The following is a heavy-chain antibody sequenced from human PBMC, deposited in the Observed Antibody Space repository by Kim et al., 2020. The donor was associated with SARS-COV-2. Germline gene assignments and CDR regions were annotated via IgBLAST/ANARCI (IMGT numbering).Heavy chain of an antibody. CDR1: GFTFNSHD. V-gene: IGHV3-23*01. D-gene: IGHD5-12*01. CDR2: IAPSGAT. Sequence: GGSLRLSCAASGFTFNSHDMSWFRQAPEKGLEWISYIAPSGATFYADSVKGRFTISGDTSKNTVSLQMNSLRAEDTAVYYCARGHVAGWGQGTLVTASS. CDR3: ARGHVAG. J-gene: IGHJ4*02.